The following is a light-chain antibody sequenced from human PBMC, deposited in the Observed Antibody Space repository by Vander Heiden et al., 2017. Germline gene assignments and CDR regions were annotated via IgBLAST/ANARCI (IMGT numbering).Light chain of an antibody. Sequence: EIVFTQSPATLSLTPGARATLSCRASQSLNSYLAWYQQKSGQAPRLLIYDASTRATGIPARFSGSGSGTDFALTISGLEPEDFAVYYCQQRSNWPPLTFGGGTKVEIK. CDR2: DAS. CDR3: QQRSNWPPLT. V-gene: IGKV3-11*01. J-gene: IGKJ4*01. CDR1: QSLNSY.